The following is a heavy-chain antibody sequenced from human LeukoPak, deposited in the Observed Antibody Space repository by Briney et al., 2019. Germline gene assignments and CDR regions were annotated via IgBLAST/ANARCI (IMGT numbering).Heavy chain of an antibody. D-gene: IGHD3-22*01. V-gene: IGHV3-53*01. Sequence: GGSLRLSCAASGFTVSSNYMSWVRQAPGKGLEWVSVIYSGGSTYYADSVKGRFTISRDNSKSTLYLQMNSLRAEDTAVYYCASYDSSGSPYYYYGMDVWGQGTTVTVSS. CDR2: IYSGGST. CDR3: ASYDSSGSPYYYYGMDV. J-gene: IGHJ6*02. CDR1: GFTVSSNY.